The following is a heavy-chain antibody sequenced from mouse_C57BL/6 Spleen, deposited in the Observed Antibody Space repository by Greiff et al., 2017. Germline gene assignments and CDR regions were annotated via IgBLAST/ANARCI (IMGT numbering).Heavy chain of an antibody. Sequence: QVQLQQPGAELVKPGASVKMSCKASGYTFTSYWITWVKQRPGQGLEWIGDIYPGSGSTNYNEKFKSKATLTVDTSSSTAYMQLSSLTSEDSAVYYCARPSEYYGSSSYAMDYWGQGTSVTVSS. V-gene: IGHV1-55*01. J-gene: IGHJ4*01. CDR1: GYTFTSYW. CDR3: ARPSEYYGSSSYAMDY. D-gene: IGHD1-1*01. CDR2: IYPGSGST.